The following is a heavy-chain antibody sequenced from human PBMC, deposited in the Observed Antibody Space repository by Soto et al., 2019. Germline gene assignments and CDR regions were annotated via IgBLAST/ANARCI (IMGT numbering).Heavy chain of an antibody. CDR1: GGSISSSNL. V-gene: IGHV4-4*02. J-gene: IGHJ6*02. CDR3: ARVYSSRWYYYGMDV. D-gene: IGHD6-13*01. Sequence: SETLSLTCAVSGGSISSSNLWSWVRQPPGKGLDWIGEIYHSGSTNYNPSLKSRVTISVDKSKNQFSLKLSSVTAADTAVYYCARVYSSRWYYYGMDVWGQGTTVTVYS. CDR2: IYHSGST.